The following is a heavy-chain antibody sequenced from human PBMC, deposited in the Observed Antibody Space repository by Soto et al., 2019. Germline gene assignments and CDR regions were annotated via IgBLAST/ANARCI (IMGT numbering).Heavy chain of an antibody. D-gene: IGHD2-21*02. J-gene: IGHJ3*02. CDR2: IYHSGSA. Sequence: QVQLQESGPGLVKPSGTLSLTCAVSGGSVSSRNWWSWVRQSPGTGLEWMGEIYHSGSAHYNPSLKRRATKSLDKYKNEFSLRLTSVTAADAAVYYCAIVPGVVVSADDAFDIWGPGTRVSVSS. CDR3: AIVPGVVVSADDAFDI. CDR1: GGSVSSRNW. V-gene: IGHV4-4*02.